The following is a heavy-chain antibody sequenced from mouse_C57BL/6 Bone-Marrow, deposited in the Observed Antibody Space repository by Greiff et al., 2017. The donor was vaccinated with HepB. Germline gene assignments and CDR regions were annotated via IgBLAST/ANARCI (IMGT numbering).Heavy chain of an antibody. Sequence: EVQLQQSGGGLVKPGGSLKLSCAASGFTFSDYGMHWVRQAPEKGLEWVAYISSGSSTIYYADTVKGRFTISRDNAKNTLFLQMTSLRSEDTAMYYCARRDDYDPRWYFDVWGTGTTVTVSS. CDR2: ISSGSSTI. CDR1: GFTFSDYG. V-gene: IGHV5-17*01. CDR3: ARRDDYDPRWYFDV. D-gene: IGHD2-4*01. J-gene: IGHJ1*03.